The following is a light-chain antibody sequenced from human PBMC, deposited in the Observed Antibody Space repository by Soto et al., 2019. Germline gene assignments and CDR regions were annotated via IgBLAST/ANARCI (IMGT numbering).Light chain of an antibody. J-gene: IGLJ1*01. CDR1: ISDVGSHNL. CDR2: DVT. Sequence: HSVLTQPASVSGSPGQSITISCTWTISDVGSHNLFAWYQQHPVKGPKLIIYDVTYRPSGVSSRFSGSKSGNTASLTVSGLQADDEADYHCCSFAGSNPFPYVFGTGTKVTVL. CDR3: CSFAGSNPFPYV. V-gene: IGLV2-23*02.